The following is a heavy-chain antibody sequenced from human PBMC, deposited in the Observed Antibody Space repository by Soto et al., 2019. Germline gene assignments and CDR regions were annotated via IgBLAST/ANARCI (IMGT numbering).Heavy chain of an antibody. CDR2: IYYSGST. CDR3: ARGMFHDYGDYCGVGSGGMDV. Sequence: QVQLQESGPGLVKPSQTLSLTCTVSGGSISSGDYYWSWIRQPPGKGLEWIGYIYYSGSTYYNPSLKSRVTISVDTSKNQFSLKLSSVTAADTAVYYCARGMFHDYGDYCGVGSGGMDVWGQGTTVTVSS. CDR1: GGSISSGDYY. D-gene: IGHD4-17*01. J-gene: IGHJ6*02. V-gene: IGHV4-30-4*01.